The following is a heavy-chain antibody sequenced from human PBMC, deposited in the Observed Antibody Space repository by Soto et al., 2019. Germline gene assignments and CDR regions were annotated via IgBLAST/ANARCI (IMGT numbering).Heavy chain of an antibody. D-gene: IGHD3-10*01. V-gene: IGHV1-69*19. CDR2: ISPMFGAA. J-gene: IGHJ4*02. Sequence: QVQLVQSGAEMKKPGSSGKVSCQSSGGTFNTYAMNWVRQAPGQGPEWMGDISPMFGAANYAPKFQGRVTITADESTSTSYMQLSSLTSEDTALYFCAREVQVHTPAFVYWGQGTLVTVSS. CDR1: GGTFNTYA. CDR3: AREVQVHTPAFVY.